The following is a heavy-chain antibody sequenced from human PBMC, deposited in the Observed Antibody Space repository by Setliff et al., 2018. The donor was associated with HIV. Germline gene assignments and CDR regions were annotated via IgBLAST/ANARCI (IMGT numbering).Heavy chain of an antibody. Sequence: SETLSLTCTVSGGSVTNSYYYWGWIRQPPGKGLEWIASIFYSGSTYHNPSLKSRVRISVDTSKNQFSLRLSSVTAADTAVYYCARDSANGKTANLNYLDVWGKGTTVTVSS. CDR3: ARDSANGKTANLNYLDV. D-gene: IGHD2-8*01. CDR2: IFYSGST. J-gene: IGHJ6*03. CDR1: GGSVTNSYYY. V-gene: IGHV4-39*07.